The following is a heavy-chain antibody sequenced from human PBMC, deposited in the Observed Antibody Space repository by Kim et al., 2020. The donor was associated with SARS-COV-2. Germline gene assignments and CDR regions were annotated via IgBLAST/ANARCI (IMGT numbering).Heavy chain of an antibody. Sequence: GGSLRLSCAASGFIFGDYPMNWVRQAPGKGLECVSSINHDGNYIYYADSVRGRFTISRDNARNSLYLQMNSLRADDTAIYYYARDINYNVDYWGQGTLVT. J-gene: IGHJ4*02. CDR1: GFIFGDYP. CDR3: ARDINYNVDY. D-gene: IGHD4-4*01. CDR2: INHDGNYI. V-gene: IGHV3-21*01.